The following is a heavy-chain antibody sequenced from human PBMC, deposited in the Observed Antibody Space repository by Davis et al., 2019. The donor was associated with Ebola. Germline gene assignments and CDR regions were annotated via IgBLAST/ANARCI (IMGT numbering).Heavy chain of an antibody. J-gene: IGHJ4*02. CDR1: GYTFTGYY. CDR2: INPNSGGT. D-gene: IGHD3-16*02. CDR3: ARGGRFGRFRLRLGELSLVHGDY. Sequence: ASVKVSCKASGYTFTGYYMHWVRQAPGQGLEWMGWINPNSGGTNYAQKFQGRVTMTRDTSISTAYMELSRLRSDDTAVYYCARGGRFGRFRLRLGELSLVHGDYWGQGTLVTVSS. V-gene: IGHV1-2*02.